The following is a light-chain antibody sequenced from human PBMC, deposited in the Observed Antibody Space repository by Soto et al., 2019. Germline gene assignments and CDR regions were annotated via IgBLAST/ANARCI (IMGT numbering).Light chain of an antibody. Sequence: EIVLTQSPATLSLSPGERATLSCRASQSVSSYLAWFQQKPGQAPRLLIYHASNRATGIPARFGGSGSGTDFTLTISSLEPEDFAVYYCQQRSNWPRTFGQGTKVEIK. CDR2: HAS. J-gene: IGKJ1*01. CDR1: QSVSSY. CDR3: QQRSNWPRT. V-gene: IGKV3-11*01.